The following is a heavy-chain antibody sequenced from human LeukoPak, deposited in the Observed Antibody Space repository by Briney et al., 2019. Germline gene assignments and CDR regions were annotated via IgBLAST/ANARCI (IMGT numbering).Heavy chain of an antibody. V-gene: IGHV4-39*07. CDR1: GGSISSSSYY. CDR2: IYHSGST. CDR3: ARRDPVGADAFDI. Sequence: PSETLSLTCTVSGGSISSSSYYWGWIRQPPGKGLEWIGSIYHSGSTYYNPSLKSRVTISVDTSKSQFSLKLSSVTAADTAVYYCARRDPVGADAFDIWGQGTMVTVSS. J-gene: IGHJ3*02. D-gene: IGHD1-26*01.